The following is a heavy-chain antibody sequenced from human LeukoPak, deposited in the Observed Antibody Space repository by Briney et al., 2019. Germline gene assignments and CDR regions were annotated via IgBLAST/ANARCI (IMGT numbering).Heavy chain of an antibody. Sequence: PSETLSLTCTVSGGSISSYYWSWIRQPPGRGLEWIGYIYYSGSTNYNPSLKSRVTISVDTFKNQFSLKLSSVTAADTAVYYCAREQPYGGYAPNHFDYWGQGTLVTVSS. V-gene: IGHV4-59*01. CDR2: IYYSGST. J-gene: IGHJ4*02. D-gene: IGHD5-12*01. CDR1: GGSISSYY. CDR3: AREQPYGGYAPNHFDY.